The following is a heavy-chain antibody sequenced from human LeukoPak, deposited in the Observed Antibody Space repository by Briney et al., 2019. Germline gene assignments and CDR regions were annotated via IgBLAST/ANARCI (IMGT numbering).Heavy chain of an antibody. Sequence: ASVKVSCKASGYTFTSYAMHWVRQAPGQRLEWMGWINAGKGNTKYSQKLQGRVTMTTDTSTSTAYMELRSLRSDDTAVYYCARAAAGNAFDIWGQGTMVTVSS. CDR1: GYTFTSYA. D-gene: IGHD6-13*01. V-gene: IGHV1-3*01. CDR2: INAGKGNT. J-gene: IGHJ3*02. CDR3: ARAAAGNAFDI.